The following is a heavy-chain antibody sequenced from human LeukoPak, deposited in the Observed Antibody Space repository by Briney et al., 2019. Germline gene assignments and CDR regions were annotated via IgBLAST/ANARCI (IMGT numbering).Heavy chain of an antibody. Sequence: SETLSLTCTVSGGSISGYYWSWIRQPPGKGLEWIGFIYYSGSTKYNPSLKSRVTISVDTSKNQFSLKLTSVTAADTAVYYCARERPRNGGLFDYWGQGTLVTVSS. CDR3: ARERPRNGGLFDY. V-gene: IGHV4-59*12. CDR2: IYYSGST. J-gene: IGHJ4*02. CDR1: GGSISGYY. D-gene: IGHD3-16*01.